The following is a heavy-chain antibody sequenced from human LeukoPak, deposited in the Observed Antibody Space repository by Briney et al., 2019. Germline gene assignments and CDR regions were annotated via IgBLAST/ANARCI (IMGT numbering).Heavy chain of an antibody. D-gene: IGHD3-16*01. CDR1: GFTFSSYG. CDR3: AKDPAARPLRLITGDAFDI. V-gene: IGHV3-30*18. Sequence: GGSLRLSCAASGFTFSSYGMHWVRQAPGKGLEWVALISYDGSNKYYADSVKGRFTISRDNSKNTLYLQMNSLRPEDTAVYYCAKDPAARPLRLITGDAFDIWGQGTMVTVSS. J-gene: IGHJ3*02. CDR2: ISYDGSNK.